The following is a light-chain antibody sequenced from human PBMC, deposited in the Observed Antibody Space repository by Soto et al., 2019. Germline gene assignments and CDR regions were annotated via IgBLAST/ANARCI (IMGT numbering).Light chain of an antibody. Sequence: QSVRAHPASVSWSPGHSITISCTGTSSDVGGYNYVSWYQQHPGKAPKLMIYEVSNRPSGVSNRFSGSKSGNTASLTISGLQAEEEADYYCSSYTSSSNYVFGTGTKVTVL. CDR1: SSDVGGYNY. V-gene: IGLV2-14*01. CDR3: SSYTSSSNYV. J-gene: IGLJ1*01. CDR2: EVS.